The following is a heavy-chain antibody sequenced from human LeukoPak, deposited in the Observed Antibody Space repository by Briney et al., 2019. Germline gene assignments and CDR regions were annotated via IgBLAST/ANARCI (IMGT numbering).Heavy chain of an antibody. Sequence: ASVKVSCKASGYTFTGYYMHWVRQAPGQGLEWMGWINPNSGGTNYAQKFQGRVTMTRDTSISTAYMELSRLRSDDTAVYYCARPTGDYVDSYAFDIWGQGTMVTVSS. D-gene: IGHD4-17*01. J-gene: IGHJ3*02. CDR1: GYTFTGYY. CDR2: INPNSGGT. CDR3: ARPTGDYVDSYAFDI. V-gene: IGHV1-2*02.